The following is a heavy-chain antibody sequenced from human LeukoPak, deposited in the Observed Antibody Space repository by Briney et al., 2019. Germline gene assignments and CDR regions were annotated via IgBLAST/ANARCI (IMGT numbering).Heavy chain of an antibody. V-gene: IGHV1-18*01. CDR2: ISAYNGNT. Sequence: GASVTVSCKASGYTFTSYGISWVRQAPGQGSEWMGWISAYNGNTNYAQKLQGRVTMTTDTSTSTAYMELRSLRSDDTAVYYCARDGTVVVVAAPNYYYYGMDVWGQGTTVTVSS. CDR1: GYTFTSYG. J-gene: IGHJ6*02. D-gene: IGHD2-15*01. CDR3: ARDGTVVVVAAPNYYYYGMDV.